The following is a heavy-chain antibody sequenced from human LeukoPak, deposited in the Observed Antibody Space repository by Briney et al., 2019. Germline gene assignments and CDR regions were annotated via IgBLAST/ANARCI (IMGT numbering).Heavy chain of an antibody. CDR3: ARDLLLWFGEFPSFYFDY. V-gene: IGHV1-18*01. J-gene: IGHJ4*02. CDR2: ISAYNGNT. CDR1: GYTFTSYG. Sequence: ASVKVSCKASGYTFTSYGISWVRRAPGQGLEWMGWISAYNGNTNYAQKLQGRVTMTTDTSTSTAYMELRSLRSDDTAVYYCARDLLLWFGEFPSFYFDYWGQGTLVTVSS. D-gene: IGHD3-10*01.